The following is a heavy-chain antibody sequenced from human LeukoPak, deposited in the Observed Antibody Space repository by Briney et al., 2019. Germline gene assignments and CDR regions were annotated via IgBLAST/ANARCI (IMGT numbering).Heavy chain of an antibody. V-gene: IGHV4-34*01. CDR2: INDGGGT. Sequence: SETLSLTCAVYSGSFSGYYGGWIRQPPGRGLEYIGEINDGGGTNYNPSLKSRVTISLDTSKNQFSLRLTSVTAADTAVYYCALMGDQRPSVPWGQGTLVTVSS. D-gene: IGHD2-8*01. J-gene: IGHJ4*02. CDR1: SGSFSGYY. CDR3: ALMGDQRPSVP.